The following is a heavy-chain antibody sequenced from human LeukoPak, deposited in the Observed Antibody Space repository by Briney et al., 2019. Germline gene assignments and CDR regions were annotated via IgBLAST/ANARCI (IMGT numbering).Heavy chain of an antibody. D-gene: IGHD6-19*01. J-gene: IGHJ3*01. Sequence: SETLSLTCTVSGGSISSGSYYWSWIRQPAGKGLEWIGRIYTSGSTNYNPSLKSRVTISVDTSKNQFSLKLSSVTAADTAVYYCARGYSSGWYQDAFDVWGQGTMVTVSS. CDR2: IYTSGST. CDR1: GGSISSGSYY. CDR3: ARGYSSGWYQDAFDV. V-gene: IGHV4-61*02.